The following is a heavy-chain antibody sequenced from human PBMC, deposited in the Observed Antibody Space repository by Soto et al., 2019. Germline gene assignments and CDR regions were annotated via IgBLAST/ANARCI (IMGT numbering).Heavy chain of an antibody. CDR1: GFTFSNYG. CDR3: AREDSNGYGWPDY. D-gene: IGHD5-18*01. V-gene: IGHV3-30*03. J-gene: IGHJ4*02. Sequence: QVQLVESGGGVVQPGRSLRLSCAASGFTFSNYGMQWARQAPGKGLEWVAVISYDGRSKSHADSVKGRLTISRDNSKNTVYLKMTSLRAEDTAVYYCAREDSNGYGWPDYWGQGTLVTVSS. CDR2: ISYDGRSK.